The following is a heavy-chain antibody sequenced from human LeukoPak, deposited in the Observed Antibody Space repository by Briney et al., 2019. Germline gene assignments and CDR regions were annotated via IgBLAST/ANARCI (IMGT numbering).Heavy chain of an antibody. V-gene: IGHV4-38-2*02. CDR2: IYHSGRT. CDR1: GYSISSGCY. CDR3: ARDRAPLPFDY. J-gene: IGHJ4*02. D-gene: IGHD3-10*01. Sequence: SETLSPTCTVSGYSISSGCYRGWPRQPPGKGLEWIGSIYHSGRTYYNPSLKSRVTISVDTSKNQFSLKLSSVTAADTAVYYCARDRAPLPFDYWGQGTLVTVSS.